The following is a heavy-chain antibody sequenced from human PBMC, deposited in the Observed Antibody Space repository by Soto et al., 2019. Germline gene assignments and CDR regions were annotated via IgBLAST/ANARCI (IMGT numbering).Heavy chain of an antibody. D-gene: IGHD4-4*01. CDR3: ARAAYNDYSHWFDP. J-gene: IGHJ5*02. CDR2: MNPNSGNA. V-gene: IGHV1-8*01. Sequence: QVQLVQSGAEVRKPGASVRVSCKATGYSFTRHDINWLRQAAGQGLEWMGWMNPNSGNAVYAQKFQGRVNMTRNTSITTAYIEVTSLKSEETAVYFCARAAYNDYSHWFDPWGQGTLVTVSS. CDR1: GYSFTRHD.